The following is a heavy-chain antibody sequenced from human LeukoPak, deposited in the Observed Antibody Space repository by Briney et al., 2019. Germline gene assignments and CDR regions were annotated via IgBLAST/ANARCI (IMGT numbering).Heavy chain of an antibody. D-gene: IGHD3-22*01. CDR3: ARGDYYDSSGYYGFDP. V-gene: IGHV4-34*01. J-gene: IGHJ5*02. CDR2: INHSGST. Sequence: PSETLSLTCAVYGGSFSGYYWSWIRQPPGKGLEWIGEINHSGSTNYNPSLKSRVTISVDTSKNQFSLKLSSVTAADTAVHYCARGDYYDSSGYYGFDPWGQGTLVTVSS. CDR1: GGSFSGYY.